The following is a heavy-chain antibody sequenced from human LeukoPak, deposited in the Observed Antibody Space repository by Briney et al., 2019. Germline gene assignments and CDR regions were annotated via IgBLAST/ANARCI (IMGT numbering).Heavy chain of an antibody. CDR1: GFTFTTHW. CDR2: IRYDGSNK. CDR3: AKDRPPYYYDSSGSYQMGFDY. D-gene: IGHD3-22*01. J-gene: IGHJ4*02. V-gene: IGHV3-30*02. Sequence: GGSLRLSCAASGFTFTTHWMSWVRQAPGKGLEWVAFIRYDGSNKYYADSVKGRFTISRDNSKNTLYLQMNSLRAEDTAVYYCAKDRPPYYYDSSGSYQMGFDYWGQGTLVTVSS.